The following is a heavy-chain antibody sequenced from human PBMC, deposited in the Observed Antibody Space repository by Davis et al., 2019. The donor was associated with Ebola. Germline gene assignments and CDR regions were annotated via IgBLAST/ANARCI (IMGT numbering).Heavy chain of an antibody. J-gene: IGHJ3*02. D-gene: IGHD2-15*01. V-gene: IGHV4-34*01. CDR1: GGSFSGYY. CDR2: INHSGST. Sequence: SETLSLTCAVYGGSFSGYYWSWIRQPPGKGLEWIGEINHSGSTNYNPSLKSRVTISVDTSKNQFSLKLSSVTAADTAAYYCAREGYCSGGSCYGVDHAFDIWGQGTMVTVSS. CDR3: AREGYCSGGSCYGVDHAFDI.